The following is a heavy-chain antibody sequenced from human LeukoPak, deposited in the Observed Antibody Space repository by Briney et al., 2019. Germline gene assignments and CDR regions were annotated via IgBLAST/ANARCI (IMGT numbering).Heavy chain of an antibody. V-gene: IGHV3-23*01. J-gene: IGHJ4*02. Sequence: GGSLRLSCAASGFTLSSYAMSWVRQGPGKGLEWVSAISVSGNTYHADSVKGRFTISRDSSKNTLYLQMNSLRAEDAAVYYCAKTPVTTCSGAYCYPFDYWGQGTLVTVSS. CDR3: AKTPVTTCSGAYCYPFDY. D-gene: IGHD2-15*01. CDR2: ISVSGNT. CDR1: GFTLSSYA.